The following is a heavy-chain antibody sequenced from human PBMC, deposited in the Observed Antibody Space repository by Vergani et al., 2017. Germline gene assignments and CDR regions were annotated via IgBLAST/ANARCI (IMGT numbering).Heavy chain of an antibody. V-gene: IGHV1-2*04. Sequence: QVQLVQSGAEVKKPGASVKVSCKASGYTFTSYGISWVRQAPGQGLEWMGWINPNSGGTNYAQKFQGWVTMTRDTSISTAYMELSSLRSEDTAVYYCARVKGFWSGWYDYWGQGTLVTVSS. CDR3: ARVKGFWSGWYDY. CDR2: INPNSGGT. D-gene: IGHD3-3*01. J-gene: IGHJ4*02. CDR1: GYTFTSYG.